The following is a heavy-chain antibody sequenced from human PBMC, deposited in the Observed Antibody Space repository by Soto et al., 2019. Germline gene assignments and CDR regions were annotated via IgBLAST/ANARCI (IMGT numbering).Heavy chain of an antibody. V-gene: IGHV3-30*03. CDR1: EFTFSTYV. CDR3: ATDYQRLYYNYGMDV. J-gene: IGHJ6*02. D-gene: IGHD2-2*02. Sequence: QVQLVESGGGVVQPGRSLRLSCAASEFTFSTYVMHWVRQAPGKGLEWLALISYDGSDKYYAGSVKGRFTISRDNSKNTLYLQMNSLRSEDTAVYYCATDYQRLYYNYGMDVWGQGTTVTVSS. CDR2: ISYDGSDK.